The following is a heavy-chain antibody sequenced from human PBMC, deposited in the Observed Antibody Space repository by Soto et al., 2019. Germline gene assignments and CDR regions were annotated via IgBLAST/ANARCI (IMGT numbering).Heavy chain of an antibody. CDR2: IVLGSGNT. Sequence: VKVSCKASGFAFSDSTVQWVRQARGQRLEYIGWIVLGSGNTNYAQNFLGRLSITRDTSTTTVYMELSSLRTEDTAVYYCAASASFGAAHFYFDTWGQGALVTVSS. V-gene: IGHV1-58*01. CDR3: AASASFGAAHFYFDT. CDR1: GFAFSDST. D-gene: IGHD3-10*01. J-gene: IGHJ4*02.